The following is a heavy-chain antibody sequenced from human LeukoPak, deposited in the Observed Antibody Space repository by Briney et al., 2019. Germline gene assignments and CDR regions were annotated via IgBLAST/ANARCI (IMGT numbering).Heavy chain of an antibody. D-gene: IGHD5-18*01. V-gene: IGHV3-21*01. J-gene: IGHJ4*02. Sequence: GGSLRLSCAASGFTFSSYSMTWVRQAPGKGLEWVSSISSSSSYIYYADSVKGRFTISRDNAKNSLYLQMNSLRAEDTAVYYCARDKGDGYDYWGQGTLVTVSS. CDR3: ARDKGDGYDY. CDR2: ISSSSSYI. CDR1: GFTFSSYS.